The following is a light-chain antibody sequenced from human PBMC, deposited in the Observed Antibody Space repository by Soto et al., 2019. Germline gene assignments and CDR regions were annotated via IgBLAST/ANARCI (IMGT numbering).Light chain of an antibody. CDR2: KAS. CDR1: QSISRL. V-gene: IGKV1-5*03. CDR3: QQYNTYPWT. Sequence: DLQMTQSPSTLSASVGDRVTITCRASQSISRLLAWYQQKPGKAPKVLIYKASSLESGVPSRFSGSGSGTEFTLTISSLQPDDFATYYCQQYNTYPWTFGQGTKVDIK. J-gene: IGKJ1*01.